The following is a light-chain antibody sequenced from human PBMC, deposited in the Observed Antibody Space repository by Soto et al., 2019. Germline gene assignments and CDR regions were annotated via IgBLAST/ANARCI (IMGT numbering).Light chain of an antibody. CDR2: GAS. Sequence: EIVTTQSPATLSVSPGERATLSCRASQSVRSNLAWYQQKPGQAPRLLIYGASTRATGIPARFSGSGSGTEFTLTISSLQSEDFAVYYCQQYGASPLTFGGGARLEVK. CDR1: QSVRSN. CDR3: QQYGASPLT. V-gene: IGKV3-15*01. J-gene: IGKJ4*01.